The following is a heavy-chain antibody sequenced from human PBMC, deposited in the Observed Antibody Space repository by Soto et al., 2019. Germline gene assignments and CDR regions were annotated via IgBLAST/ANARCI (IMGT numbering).Heavy chain of an antibody. CDR3: ARHEYDSSGYSDY. D-gene: IGHD3-22*01. Sequence: SETLSLTCTVSGGSISSSSYYWGWIRQPPGKGLEWIGSIYYSGSTYYNPSLKSRVTISVDTSKNQFSLKLSSVTAADTAVYYCARHEYDSSGYSDYWGQGTLVTVSS. J-gene: IGHJ4*02. V-gene: IGHV4-39*01. CDR2: IYYSGST. CDR1: GGSISSSSYY.